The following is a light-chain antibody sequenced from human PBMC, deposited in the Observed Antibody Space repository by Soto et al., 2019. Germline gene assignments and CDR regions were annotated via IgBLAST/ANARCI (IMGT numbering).Light chain of an antibody. CDR3: QRYNNAPRA. CDR1: QGIYNY. V-gene: IGKV1-27*01. J-gene: IGKJ1*01. Sequence: DIQMTQSPSSLSASVGDRVTITCRASQGIYNYLAWYQAKPGKVPKLLIYAASTLQSGVPSRFSGSGSVTDFTLTISSLQPEDVGTYYCQRYNNAPRAFGQGTKVDIK. CDR2: AAS.